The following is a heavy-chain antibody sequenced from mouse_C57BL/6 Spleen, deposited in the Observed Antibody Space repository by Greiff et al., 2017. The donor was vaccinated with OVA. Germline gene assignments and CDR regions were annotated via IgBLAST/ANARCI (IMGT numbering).Heavy chain of an antibody. D-gene: IGHD1-1*01. CDR2: IYPSDSET. CDR1: GYTFTSYW. CDR3: ARGTTVGY. J-gene: IGHJ2*01. V-gene: IGHV1-61*01. Sequence: QVHVKQPGAELVRPGSSVKLSCKASGYTFTSYWMDWVKQRPGQGLEWIGNIYPSDSETHYNQKFKDKATLTVDKSSSTAYMQLSSLTSEDSAVYYCARGTTVGYWGQGTTLTVSS.